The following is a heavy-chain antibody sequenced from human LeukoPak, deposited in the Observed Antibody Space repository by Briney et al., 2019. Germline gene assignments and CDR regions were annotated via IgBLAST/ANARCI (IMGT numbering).Heavy chain of an antibody. CDR3: AKKGSYSSGWYGGHYFDS. D-gene: IGHD6-19*01. V-gene: IGHV3-30*04. J-gene: IGHJ4*01. CDR1: GFTFSSYA. Sequence: GRSLRLSCAASGFTFSSYAMHWVRQAPGKGLEWVAVISYDGSNKYYADSVKGRFTISRDNSKNTLYLQMNSLRAEDTAVYYCAKKGSYSSGWYGGHYFDSWGQGTLVTVSS. CDR2: ISYDGSNK.